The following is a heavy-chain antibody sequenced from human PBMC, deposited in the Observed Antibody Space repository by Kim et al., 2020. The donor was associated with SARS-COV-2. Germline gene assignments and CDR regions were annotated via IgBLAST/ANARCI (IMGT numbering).Heavy chain of an antibody. Sequence: GGSLRLSCAASGFTFSSNYMNWVRQAPGKGLEWVSVLYSGDRTHYADSVKGRFTISRDNFKNTLYLQIKSLTAADTASYFCARDRGIVKAGICGWFDLWG. CDR1: GFTFSSNY. CDR2: LYSGDRT. D-gene: IGHD2-15*01. J-gene: IGHJ5*02. V-gene: IGHV3-66*01. CDR3: ARDRGIVKAGICGWFDL.